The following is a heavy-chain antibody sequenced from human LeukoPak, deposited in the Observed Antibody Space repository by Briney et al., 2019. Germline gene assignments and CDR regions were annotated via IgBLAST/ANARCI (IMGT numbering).Heavy chain of an antibody. D-gene: IGHD6-6*01. CDR1: GFTFSSYA. Sequence: GGSLRLSWAASGFTFSSYAMSWVRQAPGKGLEWVSAISASGGSTYYADSVKGRFTISRDNSKNTLYLQMNSLRAEDTAVYYCAKGQLVRGEFDYWGQGTLVAVSS. J-gene: IGHJ4*02. CDR2: ISASGGST. CDR3: AKGQLVRGEFDY. V-gene: IGHV3-23*01.